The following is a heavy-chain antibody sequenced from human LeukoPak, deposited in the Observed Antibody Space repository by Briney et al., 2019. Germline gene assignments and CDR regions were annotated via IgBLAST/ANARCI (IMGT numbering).Heavy chain of an antibody. CDR1: GYTFTGYY. CDR2: INPNSGGT. CDR3: ARDPEYCTNGVCYSGDY. V-gene: IGHV1-2*06. J-gene: IGHJ4*02. D-gene: IGHD2-8*01. Sequence: GASVKVSCKASGYTFTGYYMHWVRQAPGQGLEWMGRINPNSGGTNYAQKFQGRVTMTRDTSISTAYMELSRLRSDDTAVYYCARDPEYCTNGVCYSGDYWGQGTLVTVSS.